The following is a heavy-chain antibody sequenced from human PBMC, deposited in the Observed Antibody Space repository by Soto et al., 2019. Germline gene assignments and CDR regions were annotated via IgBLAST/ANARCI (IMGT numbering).Heavy chain of an antibody. CDR2: IYYSGST. J-gene: IGHJ4*02. D-gene: IGHD4-17*01. V-gene: IGHV4-59*01. CDR1: VGSIISYY. Sequence: PSETLSLTCTVSVGSIISYYWSWIRQPPGKGLEWIGYIYYSGSTNYNPSLKSRVTISVDTSKNQFSLKLSSVTAADTAVYYCARGYGDFDYWGQGTLVTVSS. CDR3: ARGYGDFDY.